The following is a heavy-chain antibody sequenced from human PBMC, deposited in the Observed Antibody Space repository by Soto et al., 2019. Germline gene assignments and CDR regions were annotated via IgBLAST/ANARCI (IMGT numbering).Heavy chain of an antibody. Sequence: QITLKESGPTLVKPTQTLTLTCTFSGFSLSTSGVGVGWIRQPPGKALEWLALIYWDDDKRYSPSLKSRLTIPKDTSKNQVVLTMTNMDPVDTATYYCAHIKGDCTNGVCYADAFDIWGQGTMVTVSS. CDR2: IYWDDDK. V-gene: IGHV2-5*02. CDR3: AHIKGDCTNGVCYADAFDI. CDR1: GFSLSTSGVG. J-gene: IGHJ3*02. D-gene: IGHD2-8*01.